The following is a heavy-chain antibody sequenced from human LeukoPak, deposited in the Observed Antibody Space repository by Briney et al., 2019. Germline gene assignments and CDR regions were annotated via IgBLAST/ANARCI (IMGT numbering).Heavy chain of an antibody. D-gene: IGHD1-26*01. CDR3: ARKAQYNGHFPLDY. Sequence: GGSLRLSCAASGFTFTSYSMSWVRQAPGKGLEWVSGTSDRGDYTYYADSVKGRFTISRDSSKNTLFLQMNSLRAEDTALYFCARKAQYNGHFPLDYWGQGTLVTVSS. CDR1: GFTFTSYS. CDR2: TSDRGDYT. J-gene: IGHJ4*02. V-gene: IGHV3-23*01.